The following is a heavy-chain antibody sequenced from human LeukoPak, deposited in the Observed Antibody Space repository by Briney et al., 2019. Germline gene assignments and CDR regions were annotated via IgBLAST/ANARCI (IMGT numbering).Heavy chain of an antibody. CDR3: TTEHGH. V-gene: IGHV3-15*01. Sequence: GGSLRLSCAASGFSFSNAWMNWFRQAPGKGLEWVDRIKSKTDGGTTDYAAPVKGRFTISGDDSKNTLYLQMNSLKIEDTAIYYCTTEHGHWGQGTLVTVSS. CDR1: GFSFSNAW. J-gene: IGHJ4*02. D-gene: IGHD5-24*01. CDR2: IKSKTDGGTT.